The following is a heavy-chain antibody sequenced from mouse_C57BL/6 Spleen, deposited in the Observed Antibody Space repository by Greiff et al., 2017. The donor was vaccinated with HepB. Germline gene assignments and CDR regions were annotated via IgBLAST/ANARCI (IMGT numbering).Heavy chain of an antibody. CDR2: ISSGSSTI. Sequence: EVQLVESGGGLVKPGGSLKLSCAASGFTFSDYGMHWVRQAPEKGLEWVAYISSGSSTIYYADTVKGRFTISRDNAKNTLFLQMTSLRSEDTAMYYCARIYDGYYVYAMDYWGQGTSVTVSS. J-gene: IGHJ4*01. CDR3: ARIYDGYYVYAMDY. D-gene: IGHD2-3*01. V-gene: IGHV5-17*01. CDR1: GFTFSDYG.